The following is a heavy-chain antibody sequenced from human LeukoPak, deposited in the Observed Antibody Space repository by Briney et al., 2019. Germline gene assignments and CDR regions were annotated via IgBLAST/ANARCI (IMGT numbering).Heavy chain of an antibody. CDR2: INSDGSST. CDR1: GFTFSSYW. D-gene: IGHD3-10*01. J-gene: IGHJ4*02. V-gene: IGHV3-74*01. CDR3: ASGGTMVRGVIFY. Sequence: QPGGSLRLSCAASGFTFSSYWMHWVRQAPGKGLVLVSRINSDGSSTSYADSVKGRFTISRDNAENTLYLQMNSLRAEDTAVYYCASGGTMVRGVIFYWGQGTLVTVSS.